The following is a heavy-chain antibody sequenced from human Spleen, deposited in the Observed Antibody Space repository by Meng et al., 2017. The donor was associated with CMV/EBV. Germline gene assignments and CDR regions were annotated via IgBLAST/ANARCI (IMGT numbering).Heavy chain of an antibody. Sequence: GGSLRLSCAASGFTFTTYAMHWVRQAPGKGLEWVAVISYDGSNKYYADSVRGRFTISRDNSKNTLYLQMNSLRAEDTAVYYCAREGQIAVTGIFDYWGQGTLVTVSS. J-gene: IGHJ4*02. CDR3: AREGQIAVTGIFDY. V-gene: IGHV3-30*04. D-gene: IGHD6-19*01. CDR1: GFTFTTYA. CDR2: ISYDGSNK.